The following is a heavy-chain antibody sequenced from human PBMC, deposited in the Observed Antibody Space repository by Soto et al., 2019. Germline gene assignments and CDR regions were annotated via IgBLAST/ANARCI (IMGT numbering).Heavy chain of an antibody. V-gene: IGHV3-23*01. CDR2: ITGSGGST. CDR1: GFTFSSYA. J-gene: IGHJ4*02. Sequence: GGSLRLSCAASGFTFSSYAMSWVRQAPGMGLEWVSSITGSGGSTYYADSVKGRFTISRDSSKNTLYLQMNSLRAEDTAVYYCAKMQWLASYYFDYWGQGTLVTVSS. D-gene: IGHD6-19*01. CDR3: AKMQWLASYYFDY.